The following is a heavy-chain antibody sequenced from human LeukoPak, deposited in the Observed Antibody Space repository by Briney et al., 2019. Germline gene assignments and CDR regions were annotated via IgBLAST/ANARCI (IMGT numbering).Heavy chain of an antibody. CDR1: GGSMNSYY. CDR2: IYYSGSA. J-gene: IGHJ4*02. Sequence: SETLSLTCSVSGGSMNSYYWSWIRQSPGKGLEWIGYIYYSGSANSNPSLKSRVTMSVDTSKNQFSLKLSSVTAADTAVYYCTRRGRNNWGEGNDYWGQGTLVTVSS. D-gene: IGHD1-1*01. V-gene: IGHV4-59*08. CDR3: TRRGRNNWGEGNDY.